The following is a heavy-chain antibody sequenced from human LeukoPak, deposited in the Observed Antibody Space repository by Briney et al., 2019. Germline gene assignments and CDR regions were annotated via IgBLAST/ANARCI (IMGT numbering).Heavy chain of an antibody. CDR2: ISSSSRTI. CDR3: AKGQSVVAAAKGAFDI. CDR1: GFTFSSYR. D-gene: IGHD2-15*01. Sequence: GGSLRLSCAASGFTFSSYRMNWVRQAPGKGLEWLSYISSSSRTIYYADSVKGRFTISRDNSKNTLYLQMNSLRAEDTALYYCAKGQSVVAAAKGAFDIWGQGTMVTVS. V-gene: IGHV3-48*01. J-gene: IGHJ3*02.